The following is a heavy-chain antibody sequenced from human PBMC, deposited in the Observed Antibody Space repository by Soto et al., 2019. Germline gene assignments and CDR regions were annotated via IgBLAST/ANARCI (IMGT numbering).Heavy chain of an antibody. CDR3: ARDVLTVAGTDAFDI. CDR1: GYSFSTYY. CDR2: INPGGDST. Sequence: QVQLVQSGAEVKKPGASVKVSCEASGYSFSTYYLHWVRQAPGQGLDWMGLINPGGDSTSYAQKLQGRGTMIRDTSPSTVYMELSSMRSDDTAVYYCARDVLTVAGTDAFDIWAQGTMVAVSS. V-gene: IGHV1-46*01. J-gene: IGHJ3*02. D-gene: IGHD6-19*01.